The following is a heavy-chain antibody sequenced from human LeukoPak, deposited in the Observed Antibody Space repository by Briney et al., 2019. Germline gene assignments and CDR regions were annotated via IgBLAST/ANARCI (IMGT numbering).Heavy chain of an antibody. Sequence: GGSLGLLCAASGFTFCEFSANGVRQAPGKGLEWISSISSGSSYKSYADSVRGRLTISRDTARNSLYLQMNSLRAEDTAVYYCARDLWRIAAAGSGGGYDIGGQRTFVTVSS. D-gene: IGHD6-13*01. V-gene: IGHV3-21*06. CDR3: ARDLWRIAAAGSGGGYDI. J-gene: IGHJ3*02. CDR2: ISSGSSYK. CDR1: GFTFCEFS.